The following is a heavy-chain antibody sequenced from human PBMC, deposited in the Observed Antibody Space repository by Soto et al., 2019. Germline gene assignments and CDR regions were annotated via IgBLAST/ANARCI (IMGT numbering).Heavy chain of an antibody. CDR1: GGSISSGGYY. Sequence: SETLSLTCTVSGGSISSGGYYWSWIRQHPGKGLEWIGYIYYSGSTYYNPSLKSRVTISVDTSKNQFSLKLSSVTAADTAVYYCARDPGIAAAGTRVGYYYYGMDVWGQGITVTVSS. D-gene: IGHD6-13*01. J-gene: IGHJ6*02. V-gene: IGHV4-31*03. CDR2: IYYSGST. CDR3: ARDPGIAAAGTRVGYYYYGMDV.